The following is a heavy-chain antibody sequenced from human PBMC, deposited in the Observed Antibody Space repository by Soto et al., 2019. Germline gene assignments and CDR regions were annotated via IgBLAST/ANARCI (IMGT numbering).Heavy chain of an antibody. V-gene: IGHV3-23*01. CDR1: GFTFSGYG. J-gene: IGHJ4*02. CDR2: ISVSGDTT. CDR3: AKVHWNYRYYFDY. D-gene: IGHD1-7*01. Sequence: LRLSCAASGFTFSGYGMTWVRQAPGKGLEWVSVISVSGDTTYYVDSVKGRFTISRDNSKNTVFLQMNSLRAEDTAVYYCAKVHWNYRYYFDYWGQGTLVTVSS.